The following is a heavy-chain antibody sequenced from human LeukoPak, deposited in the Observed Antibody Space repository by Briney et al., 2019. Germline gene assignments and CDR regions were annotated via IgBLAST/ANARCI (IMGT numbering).Heavy chain of an antibody. CDR3: ARETNLGV. CDR1: GFTSGNYW. D-gene: IGHD1-14*01. V-gene: IGHV3-7*05. J-gene: IGHJ6*02. CDR2: IKRDGSEK. Sequence: GGSLRLSCAASGFTSGNYWMSWARQAPGRGLEWVGSIKRDGSEKSYVDSVKGRFTISRDNAKNSLHLQMSSLRAEDTAVYYCARETNLGVWGQGTTVTVSS.